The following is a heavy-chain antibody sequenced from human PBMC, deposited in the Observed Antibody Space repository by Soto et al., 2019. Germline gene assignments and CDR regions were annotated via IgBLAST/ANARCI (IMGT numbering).Heavy chain of an antibody. J-gene: IGHJ5*02. CDR2: IFPSDSDT. CDR3: ARKDKSGYFNWFDP. V-gene: IGHV5-51*01. Sequence: PGESLKISCRTSGYRFTSYWIAWVRQMPGKGLEWMGIIFPSDSDTRYSPSFQGQVTISAARSTSTVFLQWASLKASDTAVYFCARKDKSGYFNWFDPWGQGTLVTVS. CDR1: GYRFTSYW. D-gene: IGHD3-22*01.